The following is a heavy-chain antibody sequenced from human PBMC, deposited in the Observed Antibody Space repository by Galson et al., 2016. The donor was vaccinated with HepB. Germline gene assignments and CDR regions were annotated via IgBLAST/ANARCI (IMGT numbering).Heavy chain of an antibody. D-gene: IGHD1-1*01. J-gene: IGHJ6*04. CDR1: GFTFSGYG. CDR3: VQGRTAPAV. CDR2: ISRSGDST. Sequence: SLRLSCAASGFTFSGYGMHWVRQAPGKGLEVVSSISRSGDSTDYADSVKGRFTISRDNSKNTLSLQMNSLTADDTAIYYCVQGRTAPAVWGKGTTVTVSS. V-gene: IGHV3-23*01.